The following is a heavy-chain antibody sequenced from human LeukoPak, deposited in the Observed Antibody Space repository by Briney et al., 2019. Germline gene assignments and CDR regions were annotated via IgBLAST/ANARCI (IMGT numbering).Heavy chain of an antibody. D-gene: IGHD6-13*01. V-gene: IGHV4-59*01. Sequence: TSETLSLTCTVSGGSISSYYWSWIRQPPGKGLEWIDYIYSSGSTNYNPSLKSRVTISVDTSKNQFSLNLSSVTAADTAVYYCARSHSSSWSRPFDYWGQGTLVTVSS. J-gene: IGHJ4*02. CDR3: ARSHSSSWSRPFDY. CDR1: GGSISSYY. CDR2: IYSSGST.